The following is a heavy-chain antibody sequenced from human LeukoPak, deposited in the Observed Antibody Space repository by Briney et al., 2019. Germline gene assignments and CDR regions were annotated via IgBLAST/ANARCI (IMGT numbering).Heavy chain of an antibody. V-gene: IGHV1-69*04. J-gene: IGHJ5*02. Sequence: ASVKVSCKASGGTSSSYAISWVRQAPGQGLEWMGRIIPILGIANYAQKFQGRVTITADKSTSTAYMELSSLRSEDTAVYYCARFQTTVTPRFDPWGQGTLVTVSS. CDR3: ARFQTTVTPRFDP. CDR1: GGTSSSYA. CDR2: IIPILGIA. D-gene: IGHD4-11*01.